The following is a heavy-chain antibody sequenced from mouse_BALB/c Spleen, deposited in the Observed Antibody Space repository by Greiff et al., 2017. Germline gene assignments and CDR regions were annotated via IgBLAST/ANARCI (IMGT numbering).Heavy chain of an antibody. CDR2: ISYDGSN. CDR3: ARELGRGGVDY. J-gene: IGHJ2*01. CDR1: GYSITSGYY. Sequence: EVKLVESGPGLVKPSQSLSLTCSVTGYSITSGYYWNWIRQFPGNKLEWMGYISYDGSNNYNPSLKNRISITRDTSKNQFFLKLNSVTTEDTATYYCARELGRGGVDYWGQGTTLTVSS. D-gene: IGHD4-1*01. V-gene: IGHV3-6*02.